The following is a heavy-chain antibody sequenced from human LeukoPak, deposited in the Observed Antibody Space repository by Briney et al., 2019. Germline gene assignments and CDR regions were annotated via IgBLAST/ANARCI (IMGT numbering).Heavy chain of an antibody. V-gene: IGHV3-7*03. J-gene: IGHJ6*03. Sequence: GGSLRLSCAVSGFTFSSSYMNWVRQAPGKGLEWVANIKQDGSEKYYVDSVKGRFTISRDNAQNSLYLQMSSLRAEDTAVYYCARVPSWKGYMDVWGKGTTVTVSS. CDR3: ARVPSWKGYMDV. D-gene: IGHD1-1*01. CDR1: GFTFSSSY. CDR2: IKQDGSEK.